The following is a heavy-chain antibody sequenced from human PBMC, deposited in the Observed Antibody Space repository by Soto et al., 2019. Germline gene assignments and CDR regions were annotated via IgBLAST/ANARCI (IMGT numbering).Heavy chain of an antibody. CDR2: IYPGDSDT. D-gene: IGHD2-21*01. Sequence: GESLKISCKGSGYSFTSYWIGWVRQMPGKGLEWMGIIYPGDSDTRYSPSFQGQVTISADKSISTAYLQWSSLKASDTAMYYCASKLETGNCGGDCYAFDIWGQGTMVTVSS. CDR3: ASKLETGNCGGDCYAFDI. J-gene: IGHJ3*02. V-gene: IGHV5-51*01. CDR1: GYSFTSYW.